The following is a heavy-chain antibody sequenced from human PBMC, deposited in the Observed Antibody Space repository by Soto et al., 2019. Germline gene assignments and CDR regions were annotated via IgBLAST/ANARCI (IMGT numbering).Heavy chain of an antibody. CDR3: ARDIVVVPAALIPGYYYYGMDV. J-gene: IGHJ6*02. V-gene: IGHV3-21*01. CDR1: GFTFSSYS. CDR2: ISRSSSYI. D-gene: IGHD2-2*01. Sequence: EVQLVESGGGLVKPGGSLRLSCAASGFTFSSYSMSWVRQAPGKGLEWVSSISRSSSYIYYADSVKGRFTISRDNAKNSLYLQMNSLRAEDTAVYYCARDIVVVPAALIPGYYYYGMDVWGQGTTVTVSS.